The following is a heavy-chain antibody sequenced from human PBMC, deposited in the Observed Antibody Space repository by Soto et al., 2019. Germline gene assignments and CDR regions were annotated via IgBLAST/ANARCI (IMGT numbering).Heavy chain of an antibody. CDR3: AREAVVTATSTYYFDY. CDR1: GGTFSSYA. V-gene: IGHV1-69*13. Sequence: SVKVSCKASGGTFSSYAISWVRQAPGQGLEWMGGIIPIFGPANYAQKFQGRVTITADESTSTAYMELSSLRSEDTAVYYCAREAVVTATSTYYFDYWGQGTLVTVSS. D-gene: IGHD2-21*02. J-gene: IGHJ4*02. CDR2: IIPIFGPA.